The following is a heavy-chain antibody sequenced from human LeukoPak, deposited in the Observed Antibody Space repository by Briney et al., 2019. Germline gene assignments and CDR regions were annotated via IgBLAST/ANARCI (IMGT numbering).Heavy chain of an antibody. CDR1: GGSISSGSYY. D-gene: IGHD6-25*01. CDR3: ARPAGGRDFGF. V-gene: IGHV4-39*01. Sequence: SETLSLTCTVSGGSISSGSYYWGWIRQPPGKGLEWIASIYYSGSTYYNPSLKSRLTVSVDTSKNQFSLKLNSVTAADTAVYYCARPAGGRDFGFWGQGTLVSVSS. CDR2: IYYSGST. J-gene: IGHJ4*02.